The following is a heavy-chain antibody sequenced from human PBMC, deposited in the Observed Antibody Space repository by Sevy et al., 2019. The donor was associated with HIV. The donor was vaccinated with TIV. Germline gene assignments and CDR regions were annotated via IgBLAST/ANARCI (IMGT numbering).Heavy chain of an antibody. V-gene: IGHV3-30-3*01. CDR3: AGGYVDTAMVTTRYYYGMDV. Sequence: GGSLRLSCAASGFTFSSYAMHWVRQAPGKGLEWVAVISYDGSNKYYADSVKGRFTISRDNSKNTLYLQMNSLRAEDTAVYYCAGGYVDTAMVTTRYYYGMDVWGQGTTVTVSS. CDR1: GFTFSSYA. D-gene: IGHD5-18*01. J-gene: IGHJ6*02. CDR2: ISYDGSNK.